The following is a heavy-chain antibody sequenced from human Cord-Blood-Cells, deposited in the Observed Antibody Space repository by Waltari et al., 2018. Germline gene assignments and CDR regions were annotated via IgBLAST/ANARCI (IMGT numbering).Heavy chain of an antibody. CDR1: GGTFSSYA. CDR2: IIPIFGTA. V-gene: IGHV1-69*01. Sequence: QVQLVQSGAEVKKPGSSVKVSCKASGGTFSSYAISWVRQAPGQGLEWMGGIIPIFGTANYAQKFQGRVTITADESTSTAYMELSSLRSEDTAVYYCARDQGSGTTGLWHYFDYWGQGTLVTVSS. D-gene: IGHD1-7*01. CDR3: ARDQGSGTTGLWHYFDY. J-gene: IGHJ4*02.